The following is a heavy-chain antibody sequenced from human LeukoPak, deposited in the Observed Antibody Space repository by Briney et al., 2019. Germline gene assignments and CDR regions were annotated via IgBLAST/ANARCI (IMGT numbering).Heavy chain of an antibody. CDR1: GFTFDDYA. CDR3: AKVIRGGERSYYYDSSGYYGGGFDY. V-gene: IGHV3-9*01. J-gene: IGHJ4*02. D-gene: IGHD3-22*01. CDR2: VSWNRGSI. Sequence: GGSLRLSCAASGFTFDDYAMHWVRQAPGKGLEWGSGVSWNRGSIGYADAVKGRFTISRDNAKNYLYLQMNSLRAEATALYYCAKVIRGGERSYYYDSSGYYGGGFDYWGQGTLVTVSS.